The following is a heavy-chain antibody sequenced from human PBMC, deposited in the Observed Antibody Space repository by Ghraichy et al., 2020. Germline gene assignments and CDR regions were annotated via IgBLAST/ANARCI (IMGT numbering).Heavy chain of an antibody. D-gene: IGHD1-20*01. Sequence: GGSLRLSCAASGFTFSSYAMHWVRQAPGKGLEWVAVISYDGSNKYYADSVKGRFTISRDNSKNTLYLQMNSLRAEDTAVYYCARDLNWNFYYGMDVWGQGTTVTVSS. CDR3: ARDLNWNFYYGMDV. CDR1: GFTFSSYA. J-gene: IGHJ6*02. CDR2: ISYDGSNK. V-gene: IGHV3-30*04.